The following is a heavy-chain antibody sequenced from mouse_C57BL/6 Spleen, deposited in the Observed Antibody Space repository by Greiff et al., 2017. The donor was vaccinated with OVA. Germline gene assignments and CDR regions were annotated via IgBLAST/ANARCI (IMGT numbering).Heavy chain of an antibody. CDR2: IDPSDSYT. CDR1: GYTFTSYW. V-gene: IGHV1-50*01. CDR3: ARGDGYYHY. J-gene: IGHJ2*01. Sequence: QVQLQQPGAELVKPGASVTLSCKASGYTFTSYWMQWVKQRPGQGLEWIGEIDPSDSYTNYNQKFKGKATLTVDTSSSTAYMQLSSLTSEDSAVYYCARGDGYYHYWGQGTTLTVSS. D-gene: IGHD2-3*01.